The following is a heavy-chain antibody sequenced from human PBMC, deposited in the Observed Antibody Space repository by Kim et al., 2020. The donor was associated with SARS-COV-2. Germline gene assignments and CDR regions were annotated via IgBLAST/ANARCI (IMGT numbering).Heavy chain of an antibody. CDR1: GFTFSSYG. CDR2: ISYDGSNK. J-gene: IGHJ4*02. V-gene: IGHV3-30*18. CDR3: AKEFQNSYYDSSGSFDY. D-gene: IGHD3-22*01. Sequence: GGSLRLSCAASGFTFSSYGMHWVRQAPGKGLEWVAVISYDGSNKYYADSVKGRFTISRDNSKNTLYLQMNSLRAEDTAVYYCAKEFQNSYYDSSGSFDYWGQGTLVTVSS.